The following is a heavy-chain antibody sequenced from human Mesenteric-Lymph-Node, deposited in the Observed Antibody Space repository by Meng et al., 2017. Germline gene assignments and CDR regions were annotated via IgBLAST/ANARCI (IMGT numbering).Heavy chain of an antibody. Sequence: GSLRLSCTVSGGSTSSYYWSWIRQPPGKGLEWIGYIYYSGSTNYNPSLKSRVTISVDTSKNQFSLKLSSVTAADTAVYYCATIVGATGSFDIWGQGTMVTVSS. CDR2: IYYSGST. D-gene: IGHD1-26*01. V-gene: IGHV4-59*01. CDR1: GGSTSSYY. J-gene: IGHJ3*02. CDR3: ATIVGATGSFDI.